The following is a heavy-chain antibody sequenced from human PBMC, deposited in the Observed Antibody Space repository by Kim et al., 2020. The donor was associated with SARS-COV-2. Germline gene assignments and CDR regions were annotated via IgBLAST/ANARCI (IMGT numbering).Heavy chain of an antibody. D-gene: IGHD3-10*01. V-gene: IGHV3-13*03. Sequence: YQGPEKGHFTIARENAKNSLYLQMNSLRAGDTAVYYCARGGYGSGYYFDYWGQGTLVTVSS. CDR3: ARGGYGSGYYFDY. J-gene: IGHJ4*02.